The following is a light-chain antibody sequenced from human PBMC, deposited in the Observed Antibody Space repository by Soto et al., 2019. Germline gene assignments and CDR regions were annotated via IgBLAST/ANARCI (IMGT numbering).Light chain of an antibody. Sequence: QSVLTQPPSVSAAPGQRVTISCSGSSSNIGNNYVSWYQQLPGTAPKLLIYDNDKRPSGIPDRFSGSKSGTSATLGITGLQTGDEADYYCGTWDSSTRVFDGGTKVTVL. V-gene: IGLV1-51*01. CDR1: SSNIGNNY. J-gene: IGLJ2*01. CDR3: GTWDSSTRV. CDR2: DND.